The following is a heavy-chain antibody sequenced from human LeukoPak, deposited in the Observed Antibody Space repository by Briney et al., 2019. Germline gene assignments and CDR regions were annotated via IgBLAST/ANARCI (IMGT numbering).Heavy chain of an antibody. CDR1: GFTFSSYE. D-gene: IGHD2-15*01. CDR3: ARVGYCSGGSCWDLDY. J-gene: IGHJ4*02. CDR2: ISSSGSTI. V-gene: IGHV3-48*03. Sequence: PGGSLRLSCAASGFTFSSYEMNWVRQAPGKGLEWVSYISSSGSTIYYADSVKGRFTISRDNAKNSLYLQMNSLRAEDTAVYYCARVGYCSGGSCWDLDYWGQGTLVTVSS.